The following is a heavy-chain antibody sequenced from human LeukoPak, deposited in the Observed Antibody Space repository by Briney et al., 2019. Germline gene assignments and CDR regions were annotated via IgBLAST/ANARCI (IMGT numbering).Heavy chain of an antibody. Sequence: AGGSLRLSCAASEFSVGSNYMTWVRQAPGKGLEWVSLIYSGGSTHYADSVKGRFTISRDNSKNTIYLQMNSLRAEDTAIYYCAKRSSTSSGYFDFWGRGTLVTVSS. CDR2: IYSGGST. D-gene: IGHD3-22*01. J-gene: IGHJ4*02. CDR1: EFSVGSNY. CDR3: AKRSSTSSGYFDF. V-gene: IGHV3-66*01.